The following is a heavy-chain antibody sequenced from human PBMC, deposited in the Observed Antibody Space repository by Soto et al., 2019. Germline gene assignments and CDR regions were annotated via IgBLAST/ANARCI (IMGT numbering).Heavy chain of an antibody. V-gene: IGHV3-23*01. CDR2: LSDSGGRT. D-gene: IGHD6-13*01. CDR3: AKVSSSWYSGFFDL. Sequence: EVQLLESGGGLVQPGGSLRLSCTASGFTFSSHAMTWVRQAPGKGLEWVSGLSDSGGRTYYADSVKGRFTISRDNSMNTLYLQMNTPRAEDTAVYYCAKVSSSWYSGFFDLWGQGTLVTVSS. J-gene: IGHJ4*02. CDR1: GFTFSSHA.